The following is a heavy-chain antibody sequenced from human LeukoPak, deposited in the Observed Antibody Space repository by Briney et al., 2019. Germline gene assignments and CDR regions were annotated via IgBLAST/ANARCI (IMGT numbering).Heavy chain of an antibody. V-gene: IGHV3-48*01. Sequence: GGSLRLSCAASAFIFSSYVMTWVRQAPGKGLESVSYISSSGSTILYADSVKGRFTISRDNAKNSLYLQMNSLRGEDTAVYYCARVWSGYSNSDYWGQGTLVTVSA. CDR2: ISSSGSTI. CDR1: AFIFSSYV. J-gene: IGHJ4*02. CDR3: ARVWSGYSNSDY. D-gene: IGHD3-3*01.